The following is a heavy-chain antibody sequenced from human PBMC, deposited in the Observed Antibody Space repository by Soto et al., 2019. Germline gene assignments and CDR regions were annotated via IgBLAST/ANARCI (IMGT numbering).Heavy chain of an antibody. Sequence: QVQLQESGPGLVKPSQTLSLTCTVSGGSISSGNYYWSWIRQPPGKGLEWIGYIFYSGTTYYNPSLKSRDIISVDTSNNPFSLKVHSVTAADTAVYYCARVSGWFGEFNYYYDGMDVWGQGTTVTVSS. CDR1: GGSISSGNYY. CDR3: ARVSGWFGEFNYYYDGMDV. D-gene: IGHD3-10*01. J-gene: IGHJ6*02. V-gene: IGHV4-30-4*01. CDR2: IFYSGTT.